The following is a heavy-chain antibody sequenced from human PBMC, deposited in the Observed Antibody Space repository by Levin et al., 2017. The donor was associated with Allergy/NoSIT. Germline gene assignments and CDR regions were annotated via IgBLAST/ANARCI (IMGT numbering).Heavy chain of an antibody. D-gene: IGHD2-2*01. CDR3: ARGVSIPAAVVRYGLDV. Sequence: SQTLSLTCAVSGGSFKAYFWTWIRPPPGKGLEWIGEITHTGSTTYNPSLESRVIISVDASKNQFSLKLTSLTAADTAVYYCARGVSIPAAVVRYGLDVWGPGTTVSVSS. CDR2: ITHTGST. V-gene: IGHV4-34*01. J-gene: IGHJ6*02. CDR1: GGSFKAYF.